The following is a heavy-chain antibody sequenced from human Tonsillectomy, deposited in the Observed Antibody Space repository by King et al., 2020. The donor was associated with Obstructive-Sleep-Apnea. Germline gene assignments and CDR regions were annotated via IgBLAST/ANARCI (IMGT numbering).Heavy chain of an antibody. CDR3: AATIGGTTGWFDP. D-gene: IGHD1-7*01. CDR2: ISSSGFT. Sequence: VQLQESGPGLVKPLETLSLTCTVSGGSINSFYWAWIRQPAGKGLEWIGRISSSGFTNYNPSLRSRVTLSVDTSKNQVSLRLTSVSSTDTAVYYCAATIGGTTGWFDPWGQGTLVTVSS. V-gene: IGHV4-4*07. J-gene: IGHJ5*02. CDR1: GGSINSFY.